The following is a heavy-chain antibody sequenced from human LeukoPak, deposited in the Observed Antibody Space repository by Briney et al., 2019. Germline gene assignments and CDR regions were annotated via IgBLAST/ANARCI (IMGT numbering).Heavy chain of an antibody. J-gene: IGHJ4*02. Sequence: GGTLRLSCAASGFTFSSYAMHWVRQAPGKGLEYVSAISSNGGSTYYANSVKGRFTISRDNSKNTLFLQMGSLRAEDMAVYYCARGGSIAARPIDYWGQGTLVTVSS. CDR1: GFTFSSYA. V-gene: IGHV3-64*01. D-gene: IGHD6-6*01. CDR2: ISSNGGST. CDR3: ARGGSIAARPIDY.